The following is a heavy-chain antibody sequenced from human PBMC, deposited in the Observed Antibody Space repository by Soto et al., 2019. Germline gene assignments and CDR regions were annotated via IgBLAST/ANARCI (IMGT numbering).Heavy chain of an antibody. V-gene: IGHV4-39*01. CDR2: IYYSGTS. CDR1: GGSINDDTYY. Sequence: QLQLQESGPGLVKPSETLSLTCTVSGGSINDDTYYWGWIRQPPGKGLEWIGSIYYSGTSSYTPSSKGRVAFSVDTSNKTRSLRLRSVTAADTAVYCCAKLHCYSPNCVPLDPWGQGTLVIVSS. CDR3: AKLHCYSPNCVPLDP. D-gene: IGHD2-2*01. J-gene: IGHJ5*02.